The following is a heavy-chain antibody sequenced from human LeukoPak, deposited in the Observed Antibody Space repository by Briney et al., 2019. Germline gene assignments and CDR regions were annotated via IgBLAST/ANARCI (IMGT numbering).Heavy chain of an antibody. V-gene: IGHV4-4*07. J-gene: IGHJ4*02. D-gene: IGHD6-6*01. CDR1: GGSITSYY. CDR3: AREFSGTSIAARVFDS. Sequence: SETLSVTCTVSGGSITSYYLTYIRQPAGKTLDWIGRIHTSGSTNYNHSLKSRVTMSVDTSKNQFSLNLSSVTAADTAMYYCAREFSGTSIAARVFDSWGQGTLVTVSS. CDR2: IHTSGST.